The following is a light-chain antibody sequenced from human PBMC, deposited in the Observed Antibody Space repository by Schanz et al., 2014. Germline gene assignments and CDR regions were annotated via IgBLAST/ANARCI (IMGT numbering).Light chain of an antibody. J-gene: IGLJ3*02. CDR1: SSNIGAAYH. CDR3: TSYTSSRTWV. CDR2: GNN. V-gene: IGLV1-40*01. Sequence: QSVLTQPPSVSGDPGQRVTISCTGSSSNIGAAYHVHWYQQLPGTAPKLLIYGNNNRASGVPDRFSGSKSDTSASLAITGLQAEDEADYYCTSYTSSRTWVFGGGTKLTVL.